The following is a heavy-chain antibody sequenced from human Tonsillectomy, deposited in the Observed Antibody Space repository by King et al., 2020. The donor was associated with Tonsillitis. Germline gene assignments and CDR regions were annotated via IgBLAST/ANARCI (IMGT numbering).Heavy chain of an antibody. CDR2: IYSGGST. J-gene: IGHJ4*02. V-gene: IGHV3-66*01. D-gene: IGHD3-22*01. CDR3: AREQGNYYVSSGYYDGYFDY. Sequence: VQLVESGGGLVQPGGSLRLSCAASGFTVSSNYMSWVRQAPGKGLEWVSVIYSGGSTYYADSVKGRFTISRDNTKNTLYLQMNSMRTEDRAVYYCAREQGNYYVSSGYYDGYFDYWGQGTLVTVSS. CDR1: GFTVSSNY.